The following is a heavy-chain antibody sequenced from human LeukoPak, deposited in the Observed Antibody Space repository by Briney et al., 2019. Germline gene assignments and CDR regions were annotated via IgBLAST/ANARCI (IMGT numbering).Heavy chain of an antibody. J-gene: IGHJ5*02. CDR2: IIPVFGTA. V-gene: IGHV1-69*05. Sequence: SVKVSCKASGGTFSSYAISWVRQAPGQGLEWMGRIIPVFGTANYAQKFQGRVAITTDESTSTAYMELSSLRSEDTAVYYCARGPSNWNYRVVWFDPWGQGTLVTVSS. CDR1: GGTFSSYA. CDR3: ARGPSNWNYRVVWFDP. D-gene: IGHD1-7*01.